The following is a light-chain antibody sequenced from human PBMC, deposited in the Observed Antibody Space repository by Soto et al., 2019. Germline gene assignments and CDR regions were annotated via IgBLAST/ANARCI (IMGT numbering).Light chain of an antibody. CDR2: EVS. CDR1: SSYIRGYNY. J-gene: IGLJ1*01. V-gene: IGLV2-14*01. CDR3: SSYTSSSTYV. Sequence: QSVLTQPASVSGSPGQSITITCTGTSSYIRGYNYVSWYQQHPGKAPKLMIYEVSNRPSGVSNRFSGSKSGNTASLTISGLQAEDEGHYYCSSYTSSSTYVFGTGTKVTVL.